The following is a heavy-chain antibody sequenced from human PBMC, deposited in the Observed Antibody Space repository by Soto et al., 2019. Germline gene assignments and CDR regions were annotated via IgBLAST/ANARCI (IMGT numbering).Heavy chain of an antibody. J-gene: IGHJ5*02. Sequence: APVKVSCKASGYTFTCYGISWVRQAPGQGLEWMGWISAYNGNTNYAQKLQGRVTMTTDTSTSTAYMELRSLRSDDTAVYYCARDRDTMVRGVIIRHVWFDPWGQ. CDR3: ARDRDTMVRGVIIRHVWFDP. D-gene: IGHD3-10*01. CDR1: GYTFTCYG. CDR2: ISAYNGNT. V-gene: IGHV1-18*01.